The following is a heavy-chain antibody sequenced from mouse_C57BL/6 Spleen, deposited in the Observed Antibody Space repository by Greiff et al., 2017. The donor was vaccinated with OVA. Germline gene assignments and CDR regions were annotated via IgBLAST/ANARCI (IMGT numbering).Heavy chain of an antibody. V-gene: IGHV1-80*01. CDR1: GYAISSYW. D-gene: IGHD2-4*01. CDR2: IYPGDGDT. J-gene: IGHJ3*01. CDR3: AFIYYDYDGSWFAY. Sequence: QVQLKQSGAELVKPGASVKISCKASGYAISSYWMNWVKQRPGKGLEWIGKIYPGDGDTKYNGKFKGKDTLTADKSSSTADMQLSNLTSYVSSVYFCAFIYYDYDGSWFAYWGQVTLVTVST.